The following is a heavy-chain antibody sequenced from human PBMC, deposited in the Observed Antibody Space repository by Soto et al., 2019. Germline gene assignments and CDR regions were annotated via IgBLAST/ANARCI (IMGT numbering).Heavy chain of an antibody. CDR2: INHSGST. Sequence: HSGSPSLACAAYGGSFRGYVCSGIRQPPGKGLEWIGEINHSGSTNYNPSLKSRVTISVDTSKNQFSLKLSSVTAADTAVYYCARAHSSGWRFDLWGQGTLVTVSS. V-gene: IGHV4-34*01. D-gene: IGHD6-19*01. J-gene: IGHJ5*02. CDR3: ARAHSSGWRFDL. CDR1: GGSFRGYV.